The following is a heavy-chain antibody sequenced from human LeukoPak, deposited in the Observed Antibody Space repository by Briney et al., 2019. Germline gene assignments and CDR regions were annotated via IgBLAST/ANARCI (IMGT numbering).Heavy chain of an antibody. D-gene: IGHD3-10*01. CDR2: IYWDDDK. J-gene: IGHJ5*02. CDR3: AHRGTMARGVPNWFDP. CDR1: ASHSTPGGVG. V-gene: IGHV2-5*02. Sequence: SGPTLVNPQKPPPLTSPSPASHSTPGGVGLGWFRNPPGKPLGWLALIYWDDDKRYSPSLSSRLTITKDTSKNQVVLTMTNMDPVDTATYYCAHRGTMARGVPNWFDPWGQGTLVTVSS.